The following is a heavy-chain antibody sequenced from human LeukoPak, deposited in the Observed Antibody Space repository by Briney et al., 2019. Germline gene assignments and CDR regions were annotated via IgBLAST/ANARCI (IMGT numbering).Heavy chain of an antibody. CDR2: ISWNSGSI. J-gene: IGHJ4*02. D-gene: IGHD6-13*01. CDR1: GFTFDDYA. V-gene: IGHV3-9*01. CDR3: AKDMAYSSSWYYFDY. Sequence: GGSLRLSCAASGFTFDDYAMHWVRQAPGKGLEWVSGISWNSGSIGYADSVKGRFTISRDNAKNSLYPQMNSLRAEDTALYYCAKDMAYSSSWYYFDYWGQGTLVTVSS.